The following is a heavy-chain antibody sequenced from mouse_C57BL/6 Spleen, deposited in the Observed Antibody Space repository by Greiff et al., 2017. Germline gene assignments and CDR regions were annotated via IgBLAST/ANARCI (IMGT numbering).Heavy chain of an antibody. Sequence: VQLQQSGAELVRPGTSVTVSCKASGYAFTNYLIEWVKQRPGQGLEWIGVINPGSGGTNYNEKFKGKATLTADKSSSTAYMQLSSLTSEDSAVYFCARRGVWAWVAYWGQGTLVTVSA. CDR2: INPGSGGT. CDR1: GYAFTNYL. V-gene: IGHV1-54*01. J-gene: IGHJ3*01. D-gene: IGHD2-10*02. CDR3: ARRGVWAWVAY.